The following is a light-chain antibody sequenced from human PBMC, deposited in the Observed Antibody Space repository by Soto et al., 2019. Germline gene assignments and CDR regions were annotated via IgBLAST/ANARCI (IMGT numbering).Light chain of an antibody. V-gene: IGLV2-8*01. Sequence: QSVLNQPPSASGSPGQSVTSSCTVAIADVGGYKYVSWYLQHPGKAPKLIIYQVNRRPSGVPDRFSGSKSGYTAFLTVSGLQAEDEADYYCSSFVGGNTYVFGTGTKVNV. CDR2: QVN. CDR3: SSFVGGNTYV. CDR1: IADVGGYKY. J-gene: IGLJ1*01.